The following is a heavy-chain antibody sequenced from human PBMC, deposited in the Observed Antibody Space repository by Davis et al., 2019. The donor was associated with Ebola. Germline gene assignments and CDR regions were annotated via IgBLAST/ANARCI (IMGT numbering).Heavy chain of an antibody. CDR1: GYTFTSYY. Sequence: ASVKVSCKASGYTFTSYYMHFVRQAPGQGLEWMGWINPHNGNTNYAQNVQGRVTMTTDTSASTAYMEVGSLKSDDTAVYYCARTQFPTTSDHWGQGTLVTVSS. V-gene: IGHV1-18*04. CDR3: ARTQFPTTSDH. D-gene: IGHD1-1*01. J-gene: IGHJ4*02. CDR2: INPHNGNT.